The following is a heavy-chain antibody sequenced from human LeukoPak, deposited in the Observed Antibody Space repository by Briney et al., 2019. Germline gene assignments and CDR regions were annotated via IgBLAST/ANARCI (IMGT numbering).Heavy chain of an antibody. Sequence: GGSLRLSCAASGFTFSSYWMSWVRQASGKGLEWVANIKQDGSEKYYVDSVKGRFTISRDNAKNSLYLQMNSLRAEDTAVYYCARDDVYSSGYSDLDYWGQGTLVTVSS. D-gene: IGHD3-22*01. CDR3: ARDDVYSSGYSDLDY. V-gene: IGHV3-7*01. CDR2: IKQDGSEK. CDR1: GFTFSSYW. J-gene: IGHJ4*02.